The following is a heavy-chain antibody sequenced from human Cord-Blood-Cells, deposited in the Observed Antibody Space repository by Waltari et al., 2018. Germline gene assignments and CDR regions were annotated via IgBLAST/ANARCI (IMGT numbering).Heavy chain of an antibody. V-gene: IGHV4-34*01. CDR2: INHSGST. Sequence: QVQLQQWGAGLLKPSETLSLTCAVYGGSFSGYYWSWIRQPPWKGLEWIGEINHSGSTNYNPSLKSRVTISVDTSKNQFSLKLSSVTAADTAVYYCANLPYSSGWYDYWGQGTLVTVSS. J-gene: IGHJ4*02. CDR3: ANLPYSSGWYDY. CDR1: GGSFSGYY. D-gene: IGHD6-19*01.